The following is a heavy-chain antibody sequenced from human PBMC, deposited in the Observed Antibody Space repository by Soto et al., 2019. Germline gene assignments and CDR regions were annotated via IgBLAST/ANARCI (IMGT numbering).Heavy chain of an antibody. V-gene: IGHV3-30*04. D-gene: IGHD3-16*01. CDR2: VSYDGSIE. CDR3: AKDLYYYDFSLDDS. J-gene: IGHJ5*02. CDR1: GFTFSSYA. Sequence: GGSLRLSCTGSGFTFSSYARHWVRLDPGKGLEWVAVVSYDGSIENYADSVRGRFTISRDNSKNTVFLQMNSLRVEDTAVYYCAKDLYYYDFSLDDSWGQGTLVTVSS.